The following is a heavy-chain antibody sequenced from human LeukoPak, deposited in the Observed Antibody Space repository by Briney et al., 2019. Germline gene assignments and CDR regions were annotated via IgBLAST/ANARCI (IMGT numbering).Heavy chain of an antibody. CDR3: ARTSSSETRSGVYWYFDF. Sequence: GGSLRLSCAASGCTFSDYYMSWIRQAPGKGLKLVSYISSSGSTTYYADSVQGRFTISRDNAKSSLFLLSNSLRAEDTAVYFCARTSSSETRSGVYWYFDFWGRGSLVTVSS. D-gene: IGHD2-8*01. V-gene: IGHV3-11*01. CDR1: GCTFSDYY. CDR2: ISSSGSTT. J-gene: IGHJ2*01.